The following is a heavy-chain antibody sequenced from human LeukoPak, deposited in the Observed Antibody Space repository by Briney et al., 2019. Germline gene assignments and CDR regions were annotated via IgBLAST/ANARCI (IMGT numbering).Heavy chain of an antibody. Sequence: SVKVSCKASGGTFSSYAISWVRQAPGQGLEWMGRIIPILGIANYAQKFQGRVTITADKSTSTAYMELSSLRSEDTAVYYCARGGMVRGVIISGFDYWGQGTLVTVSS. V-gene: IGHV1-69*04. CDR3: ARGGMVRGVIISGFDY. J-gene: IGHJ4*02. D-gene: IGHD3-10*01. CDR2: IIPILGIA. CDR1: GGTFSSYA.